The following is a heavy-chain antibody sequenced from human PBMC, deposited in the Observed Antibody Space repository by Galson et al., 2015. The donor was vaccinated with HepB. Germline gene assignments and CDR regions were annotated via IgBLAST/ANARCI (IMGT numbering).Heavy chain of an antibody. Sequence: ETLSLTCTVSGGSINTRSYYWGWNRQSPGKGLEWIGSIYYTGNTYYNPSLKSRVTVSLDTSKNQFSLKLSSVTAADTAVYYCARLYHLAYSSPEDDYWAREPWSPSPQ. J-gene: IGHJ4*02. V-gene: IGHV4-39*01. CDR3: ARLYHLAYSSPEDDY. D-gene: IGHD6-19*01. CDR1: GGSINTRSYY. CDR2: IYYTGNT.